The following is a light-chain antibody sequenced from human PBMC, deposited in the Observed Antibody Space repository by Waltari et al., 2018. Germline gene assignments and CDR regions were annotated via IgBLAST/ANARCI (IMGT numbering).Light chain of an antibody. Sequence: DIQMTQSPSSLSASVGDRVTIPCRASTSIRSYVNWYQPKPGEAPKVLIYAASTLESGVPSRFSGSGSGTDFTLTISSLQPEDFATYYCQQSYSSPQITFGQGTRLEIK. CDR1: TSIRSY. J-gene: IGKJ5*01. CDR3: QQSYSSPQIT. CDR2: AAS. V-gene: IGKV1-39*01.